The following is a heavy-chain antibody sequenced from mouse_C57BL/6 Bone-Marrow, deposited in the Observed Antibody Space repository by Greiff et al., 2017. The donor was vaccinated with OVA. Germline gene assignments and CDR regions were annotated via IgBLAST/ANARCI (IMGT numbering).Heavy chain of an antibody. V-gene: IGHV1-81*01. CDR3: ARSWNFRSSYNWYFDV. CDR2: IYPRSGNT. D-gene: IGHD1-1*01. J-gene: IGHJ1*03. Sequence: QVQLQQSGAELARPGASVKLSCKASGYTFTSYGISWVKQRTGQGLEWIGEIYPRSGNTYYNEKFKGKATLTADQSSSTAYMELRSLTSEDSAVYFCARSWNFRSSYNWYFDVWGTGTTVTVSS. CDR1: GYTFTSYG.